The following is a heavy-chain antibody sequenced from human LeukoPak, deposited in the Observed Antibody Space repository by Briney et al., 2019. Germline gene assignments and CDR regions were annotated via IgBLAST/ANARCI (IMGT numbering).Heavy chain of an antibody. CDR3: AREGYYDILTGYYRFDY. CDR2: INHSGST. J-gene: IGHJ4*02. CDR1: GGSFSGYY. V-gene: IGHV4-34*01. D-gene: IGHD3-9*01. Sequence: PSETLSLTCAVYGGSFSGYYWSWIRQPPGKGLEWIGEINHSGSTNYNPSLKSLVTISVDTSKNQFSLKLSSVTAADTAVYYCAREGYYDILTGYYRFDYWGQGTLVTVSS.